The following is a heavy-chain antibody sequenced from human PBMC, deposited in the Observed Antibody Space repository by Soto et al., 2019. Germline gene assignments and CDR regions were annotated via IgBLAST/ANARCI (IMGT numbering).Heavy chain of an antibody. CDR1: GDSITSGDYS. V-gene: IGHV4-30-2*01. CDR3: ARGRAGMLDY. J-gene: IGHJ4*02. D-gene: IGHD3-10*01. CDR2: IYHSGAT. Sequence: PSETLSLTCAVSGDSITSGDYSWSWIRQPPGRGLEWIGYIYHSGATYTNPSLKSRVTISVDTSKSQFPLRLSSVTAADTAVYSCARGRAGMLDYWGQGTLVTVSS.